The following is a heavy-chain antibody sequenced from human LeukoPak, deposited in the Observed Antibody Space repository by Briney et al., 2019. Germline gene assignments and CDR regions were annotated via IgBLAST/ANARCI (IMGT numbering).Heavy chain of an antibody. CDR1: GFTFSSYA. CDR3: AKGNTMYTAYYFDY. CDR2: ISGSGGST. D-gene: IGHD3-10*02. Sequence: AGGSLRLSCAASGFTFSSYAMSWVRQAPGKGLEWVSAISGSGGSTYYADSVKGRFTISRDNSKNTLYLQMNSLRAEDTAVYYCAKGNTMYTAYYFDYWGQGTLVTVSS. J-gene: IGHJ4*02. V-gene: IGHV3-23*01.